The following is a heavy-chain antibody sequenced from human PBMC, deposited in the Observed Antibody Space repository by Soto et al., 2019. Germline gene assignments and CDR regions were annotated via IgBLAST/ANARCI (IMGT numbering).Heavy chain of an antibody. V-gene: IGHV3-23*01. Sequence: PGGSLRLSCVASGITFSSLGMSWVRQAPGKGLEWLSFVSISGVNTYYANSVRGRFITSRDNSKNTLYLQMDSLRAEDTATYFCAKLTGDFDYRGQGTLVTVS. D-gene: IGHD7-27*01. CDR3: AKLTGDFDY. CDR1: GITFSSLG. J-gene: IGHJ4*02. CDR2: VSISGVNT.